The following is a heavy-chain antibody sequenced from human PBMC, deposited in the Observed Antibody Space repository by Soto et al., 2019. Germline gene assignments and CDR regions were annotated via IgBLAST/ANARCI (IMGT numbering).Heavy chain of an antibody. CDR2: IYYSGST. CDR1: GGSISSGDYY. J-gene: IGHJ4*02. D-gene: IGHD6-19*01. CDR3: ARGVVGAVAGLSY. Sequence: QVQLQESGPGLVKPSQTLSLTCTVSGGSISSGDYYWSWIRQPPGKGLEWIGYIYYSGSTYYNPSLKSRVTISVDTSKNQFSLKMSSVTAADTAVYYCARGVVGAVAGLSYWGQGTLVSVSS. V-gene: IGHV4-30-4*01.